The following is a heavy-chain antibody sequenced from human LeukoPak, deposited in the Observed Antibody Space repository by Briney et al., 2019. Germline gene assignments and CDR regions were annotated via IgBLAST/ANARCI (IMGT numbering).Heavy chain of an antibody. CDR3: AKDQAPDIVATVTFDY. D-gene: IGHD5-12*01. Sequence: GGSLRLSCAASGFTFDDYAMHWVRQAPGKGLEWVSGISWNSGSIGYANSVKGRFTISRDNAKNSLYLQMNSLRAEDTALYYCAKDQAPDIVATVTFDYWGQGTLVTVPS. V-gene: IGHV3-9*01. CDR2: ISWNSGSI. CDR1: GFTFDDYA. J-gene: IGHJ4*02.